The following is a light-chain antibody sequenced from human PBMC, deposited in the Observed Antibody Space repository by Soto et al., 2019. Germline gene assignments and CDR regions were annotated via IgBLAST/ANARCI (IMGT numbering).Light chain of an antibody. J-gene: IGKJ4*01. Sequence: DIQMTQSPSSMSASVGDRVTMTCRASQNINTYLNWYQQRPGKAPKLLIYDASILEPGVPSRFSGSGSVTDFTFTIASLQPDDIATYYCQQYDDPALTFGGGTKV. CDR2: DAS. V-gene: IGKV1-33*01. CDR1: QNINTY. CDR3: QQYDDPALT.